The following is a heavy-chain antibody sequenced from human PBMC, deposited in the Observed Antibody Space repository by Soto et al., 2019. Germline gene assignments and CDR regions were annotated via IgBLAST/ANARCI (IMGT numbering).Heavy chain of an antibody. CDR1: GYTFTSDG. J-gene: IGHJ4*02. CDR2: ISAKNGNT. Sequence: QVQLVQSGAEVRKPGASVKVSCKASGYTFTSDGISWVRQAPGQGLEWMGWISAKNGNTNYAQKFQGRVTMTTDTSTNTAYMELRSLRSDDTAVYYCARVFKQWLPPDYWGQGTLVTVSS. D-gene: IGHD6-19*01. CDR3: ARVFKQWLPPDY. V-gene: IGHV1-18*01.